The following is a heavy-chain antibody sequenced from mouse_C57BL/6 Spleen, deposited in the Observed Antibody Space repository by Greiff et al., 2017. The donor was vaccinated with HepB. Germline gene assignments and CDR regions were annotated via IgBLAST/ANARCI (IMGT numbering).Heavy chain of an antibody. CDR3: ARKGLGYFDV. D-gene: IGHD3-3*01. V-gene: IGHV1-19*01. J-gene: IGHJ1*03. CDR1: GYTFTDYY. Sequence: VQLQQSGPVLVKPGASVKMSCKASGYTFTDYYMNWVKQSHGKSLEWIGVINPYNGGTSYNQKFKGKATLTVDKSSSTAYMELNSLTSEDSAVYYCARKGLGYFDVWGTGTTVTVSS. CDR2: INPYNGGT.